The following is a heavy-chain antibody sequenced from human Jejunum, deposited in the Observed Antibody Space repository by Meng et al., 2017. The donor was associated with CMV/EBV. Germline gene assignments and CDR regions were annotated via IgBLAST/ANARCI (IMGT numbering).Heavy chain of an antibody. J-gene: IGHJ4*02. CDR1: VFTFGSYA. D-gene: IGHD6-25*01. CDR3: AKLPRKAATYFDY. V-gene: IGHV3-23*03. CDR2: IYGAASSI. Sequence: SVFTFGSYAMTWLRQAPGKGLEWVSVIYGAASSIYYADSVKGRFTISRDDSKNTLYLQMNALRAEDTAVYYCAKLPRKAATYFDYWGQGTLVTVSS.